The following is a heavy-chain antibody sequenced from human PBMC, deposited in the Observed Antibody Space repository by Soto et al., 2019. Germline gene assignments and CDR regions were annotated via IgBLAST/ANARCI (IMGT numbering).Heavy chain of an antibody. CDR1: GGSISSGGYY. D-gene: IGHD3-9*01. CDR2: IYYSGSA. Sequence: SETLSLTCTVSGGSISSGGYYWSWIRQHPGKGLEWIGYIYYSGSAYYNPSLKSRVTISVDTSKNQFSLKLSSVTAADTAVYYCARERRGYDILTGYRYYYGMDVWGQGTTVTVSS. J-gene: IGHJ6*02. CDR3: ARERRGYDILTGYRYYYGMDV. V-gene: IGHV4-31*03.